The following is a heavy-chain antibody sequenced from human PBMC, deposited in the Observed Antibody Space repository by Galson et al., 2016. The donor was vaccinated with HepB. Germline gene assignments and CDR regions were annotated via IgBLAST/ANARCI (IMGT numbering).Heavy chain of an antibody. V-gene: IGHV3-74*01. J-gene: IGHJ4*02. D-gene: IGHD2-15*01. CDR1: GFTFSSYW. Sequence: SLRLSCAASGFTFSSYWMHWVRQAPGKGLVWVLRINSDGSSTSYADSVKGRFTISRDNAKNTVYLQMNSLRAEDTAVYYCGREHCSGGSCYLDYCGQGTLVTVSS. CDR2: INSDGSST. CDR3: GREHCSGGSCYLDY.